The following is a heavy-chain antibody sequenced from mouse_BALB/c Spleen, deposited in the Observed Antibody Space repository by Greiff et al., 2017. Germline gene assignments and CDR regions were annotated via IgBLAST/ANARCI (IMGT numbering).Heavy chain of an antibody. V-gene: IGHV2-6-5*01. CDR2: IWGGGST. Sequence: VQVVESGPGLVAPSQSLSITCTVSGFSLTDYGVSWIRQPPGKGLEWLGVIWGGGSTYYNSALKSRLSISKDNSKSQVFLKMNSLQTDDTAMYYCAKHGVVATRGYFDVWGAGTTVTVSS. J-gene: IGHJ1*01. CDR1: GFSLTDYG. D-gene: IGHD1-1*01. CDR3: AKHGVVATRGYFDV.